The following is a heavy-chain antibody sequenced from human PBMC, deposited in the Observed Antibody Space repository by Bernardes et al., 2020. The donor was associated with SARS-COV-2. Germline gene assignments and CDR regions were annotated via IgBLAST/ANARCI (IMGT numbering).Heavy chain of an antibody. J-gene: IGHJ5*01. D-gene: IGHD2-2*01. Sequence: GGSLRLSCVGSGFAFANYEMNWVRQTPGHGLQWVSFISSRSSAIFYADSVRGRVTISRDNAKNSVYLQVNSLRAEDTGVYYCERGPYCSNTRLESPCGNLDVWGRGTVVTVSS. CDR1: GFAFANYE. CDR3: ERGPYCSNTRLESPCGNLDV. CDR2: ISSRSSAI. V-gene: IGHV3-48*03.